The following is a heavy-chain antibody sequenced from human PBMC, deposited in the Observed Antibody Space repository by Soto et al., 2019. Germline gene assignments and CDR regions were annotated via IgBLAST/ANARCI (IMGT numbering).Heavy chain of an antibody. D-gene: IGHD3-22*01. CDR3: AREGYYYDSSGYYPYGMDV. J-gene: IGHJ6*02. CDR2: IIPIFGTA. V-gene: IGHV1-69*13. CDR1: GGTFSSYA. Sequence: SVKVSCKASGGTFSSYAISWVRQAPGQGLEWMGGIIPIFGTANYAQKFQGRVTITADESTSTAYMELSSLRSEDTAVYYCAREGYYYDSSGYYPYGMDVWGQGATVTVS.